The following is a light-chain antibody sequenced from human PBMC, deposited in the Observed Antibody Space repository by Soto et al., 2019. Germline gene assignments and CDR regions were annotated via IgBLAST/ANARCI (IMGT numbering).Light chain of an antibody. CDR3: QVWDSSSDHYV. CDR1: DIASKS. V-gene: IGLV3-21*02. CDR2: DDN. Sequence: SYELTQPPSVSVAPGQTARISCGGNDIASKSVHWSQQKPGQAPVLVVYDDNDRPSGIPERFSGSNSGDTATLTISRVEAGDEADYYCQVWDSSSDHYVLGHRTKVSVL. J-gene: IGLJ1*01.